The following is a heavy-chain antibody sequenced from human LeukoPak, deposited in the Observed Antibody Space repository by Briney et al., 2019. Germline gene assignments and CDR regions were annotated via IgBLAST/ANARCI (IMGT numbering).Heavy chain of an antibody. J-gene: IGHJ4*02. D-gene: IGHD2-2*01. CDR2: IGRSSSPI. CDR1: GFTVSSNY. Sequence: AGGSLRLSCAASGFTVSSNYMSWVRQAPGKGLEWVSYIGRSSSPIYYADSVKGRFTISRDNAKNSLYLQMNGLRAEDTAVYYCARGPSSQFRTDYWGQGTLVTVSS. V-gene: IGHV3-48*01. CDR3: ARGPSSQFRTDY.